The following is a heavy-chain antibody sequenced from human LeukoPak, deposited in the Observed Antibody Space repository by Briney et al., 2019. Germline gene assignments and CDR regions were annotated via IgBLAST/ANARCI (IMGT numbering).Heavy chain of an antibody. J-gene: IGHJ4*02. CDR3: ATHGYNRDYYFDS. D-gene: IGHD5-24*01. Sequence: GGSLRLSCAASGFTFSSYAMSWVRQAPGKGLEWVSYISSSGSTIYYADSVKGRFTISRDNAKNSLYLQMNSLRAEDTAVYYCATHGYNRDYYFDSWGQGTLVTVSS. CDR2: ISSSGSTI. CDR1: GFTFSSYA. V-gene: IGHV3-48*04.